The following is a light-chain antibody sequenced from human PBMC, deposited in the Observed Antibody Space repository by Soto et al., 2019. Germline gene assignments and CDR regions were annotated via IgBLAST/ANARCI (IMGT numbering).Light chain of an antibody. CDR2: DVT. V-gene: IGLV2-14*01. CDR1: SCDIAVYNY. CDR3: SSYTTSSTLV. J-gene: IGLJ2*01. Sequence: QSALTQPASVSGSPGQSITISCSGTSCDIAVYNYVSWYQQHPGKAPKLMIYDVTNRPSRVSNRFSGSKSGKTASLTISGLQAEDEADYYCSSYTTSSTLVFGGGTQLTVL.